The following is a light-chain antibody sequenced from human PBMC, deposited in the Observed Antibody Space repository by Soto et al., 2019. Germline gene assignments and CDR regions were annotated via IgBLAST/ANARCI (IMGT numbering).Light chain of an antibody. CDR3: GSLDNSLSVVV. J-gene: IGLJ3*02. Sequence: QSVLTEPPSVSAAPGQKVSMSCSGGSSNIGSNFVAWYQQLPGKAPKLLIYDDSKRPYGIPGRFSASKSGTSATLGITDLQTGDEGDYFCGSLDNSLSVVVFGGGTKLTVL. CDR1: SSNIGSNF. V-gene: IGLV1-51*01. CDR2: DDS.